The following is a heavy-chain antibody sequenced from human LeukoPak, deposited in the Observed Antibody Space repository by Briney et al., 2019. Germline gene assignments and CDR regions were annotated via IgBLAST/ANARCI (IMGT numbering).Heavy chain of an antibody. J-gene: IGHJ4*02. CDR2: INHRGST. V-gene: IGHV4-34*01. D-gene: IGHD5-12*01. CDR1: GFTFSDYY. CDR3: ARGDNSGYVY. Sequence: GSLRLSCAASGFTFSDYYMSWIRQAPGKGLEWIGEINHRGSTNYNPSLKSRVTISVDTSKNQFSLKVSSVTAADTAVYYCARGDNSGYVYWGQGTLVTVSS.